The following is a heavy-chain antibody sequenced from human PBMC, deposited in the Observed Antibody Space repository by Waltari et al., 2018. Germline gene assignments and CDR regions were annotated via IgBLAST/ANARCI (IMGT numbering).Heavy chain of an antibody. CDR3: ARGPYSSSPGGDY. CDR2: INAGNGNT. D-gene: IGHD6-6*01. J-gene: IGHJ4*02. CDR1: GYTFTSYA. V-gene: IGHV1-3*01. Sequence: QVQLVQSGAEVKKPGASVKVSCKASGYTFTSYAMPWVRQAPGQRLEWMGGINAGNGNTKYSQKFQGRVTITRDTSASTAYMELSSLRSEDTAVYYCARGPYSSSPGGDYWGQGTLVTVSS.